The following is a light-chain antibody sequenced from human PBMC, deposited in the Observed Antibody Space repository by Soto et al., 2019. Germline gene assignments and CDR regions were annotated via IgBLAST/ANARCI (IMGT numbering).Light chain of an antibody. J-gene: IGKJ5*01. Sequence: EVVFTHSSVTLSLSPWERGALSFMASQSFRGLLAWYQQKPGQAPRLLIYDAYNRATGIPPRFSGSGSGTDFTLTISSLEPEDSAVYYCQQRHMWPITFGQGTRLEIK. V-gene: IGKV3-11*01. CDR3: QQRHMWPIT. CDR1: QSFRGL. CDR2: DAY.